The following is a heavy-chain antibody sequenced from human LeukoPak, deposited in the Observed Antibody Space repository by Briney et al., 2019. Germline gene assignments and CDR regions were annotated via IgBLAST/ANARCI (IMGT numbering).Heavy chain of an antibody. V-gene: IGHV1-18*01. CDR1: GYTFTSYG. CDR3: ARDNSVGDIAWWFDP. D-gene: IGHD3-10*01. Sequence: ASVKVSCKASGYTFTSYGISWVRQAPGQGLEWMGWISAYNGNTSYAQKLQGRVTMTTDTSTRTAYMELRSLRSDDTAVYYCARDNSVGDIAWWFDPWGQGTLVTVSS. CDR2: ISAYNGNT. J-gene: IGHJ5*02.